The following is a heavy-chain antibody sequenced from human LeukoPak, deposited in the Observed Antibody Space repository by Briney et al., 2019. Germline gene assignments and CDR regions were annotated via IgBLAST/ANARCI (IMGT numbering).Heavy chain of an antibody. J-gene: IGHJ4*02. CDR2: IKPDGSEE. D-gene: IGHD6-13*01. Sequence: GGSLRLSCAASGFTFSTYWMTWARQAPGKGREWVATIKPDGSEEYYVDSVKGRFTISRDNAKNSLYLQMNSLRAEDTAVYYCAKPSRSSSNEYWGQGTLVTVSS. V-gene: IGHV3-7*05. CDR1: GFTFSTYW. CDR3: AKPSRSSSNEY.